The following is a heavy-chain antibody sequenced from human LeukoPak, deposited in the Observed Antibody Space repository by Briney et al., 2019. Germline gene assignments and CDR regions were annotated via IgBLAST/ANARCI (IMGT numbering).Heavy chain of an antibody. CDR1: GYSFTSYW. D-gene: IGHD3-22*01. V-gene: IGHV5-51*01. Sequence: GASLKISCKGSGYSFTSYWIGWVRQMPGKGLEWMGIIYPGDSDTRYSPSFQGQVTISADKSISTAYLQWSSLKASDTAMYYCARRVGYYYDSSGYYYFDYWGQGTLVTVSS. CDR3: ARRVGYYYDSSGYYYFDY. J-gene: IGHJ4*02. CDR2: IYPGDSDT.